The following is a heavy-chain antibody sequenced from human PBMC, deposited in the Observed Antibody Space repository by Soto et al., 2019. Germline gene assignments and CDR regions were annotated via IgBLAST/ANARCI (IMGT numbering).Heavy chain of an antibody. CDR3: ARVLPPFDP. CDR1: GYTFTSYG. J-gene: IGHJ5*02. CDR2: SNAYNGNT. V-gene: IGHV1-18*01. Sequence: QVQLVQSGAEVKKPGASVKVSCKASGYTFTSYGISWVRQAPGQVREWMGWSNAYNGNTNYAQKLQGRVTMTTDTSTSTAYMELRRLRSDATAVYSCARVLPPFDPWGQGTLVTVSS.